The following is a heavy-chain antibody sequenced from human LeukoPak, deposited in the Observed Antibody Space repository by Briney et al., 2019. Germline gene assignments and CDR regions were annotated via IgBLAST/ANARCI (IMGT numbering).Heavy chain of an antibody. CDR1: GFTFSDYN. D-gene: IGHD2-15*01. Sequence: GGSLRLSCAASGFTFSDYNMRWIRQAPGKGLERVSFISRSGSTKYYADSVKGRFTISRDNAKNSLFLQMNSLRAEDTAVYYCARVLRYCSGGNCYSGGLGYMDVWGKGTTVTVSS. CDR2: ISRSGSTK. J-gene: IGHJ6*03. CDR3: ARVLRYCSGGNCYSGGLGYMDV. V-gene: IGHV3-11*01.